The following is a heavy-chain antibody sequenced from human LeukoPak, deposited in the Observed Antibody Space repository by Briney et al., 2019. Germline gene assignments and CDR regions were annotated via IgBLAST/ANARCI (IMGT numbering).Heavy chain of an antibody. V-gene: IGHV4-34*01. D-gene: IGHD3-22*01. J-gene: IGHJ4*02. CDR3: ARVINTPHYYDSSGYPETVDY. Sequence: SSETLSLTCAVYGGSFSGYYWSWIRQPPGKGREWIGEINHSGRTNYNPSLKSRVTISVDTSKNQFSLKLSSVTAADTAVYYCARVINTPHYYDSSGYPETVDYWGQGTLVTVSS. CDR2: INHSGRT. CDR1: GGSFSGYY.